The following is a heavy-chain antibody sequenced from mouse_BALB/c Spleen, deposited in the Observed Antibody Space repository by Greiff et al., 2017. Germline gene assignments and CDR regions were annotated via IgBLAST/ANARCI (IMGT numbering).Heavy chain of an antibody. J-gene: IGHJ2*01. V-gene: IGHV14-3*02. Sequence: VQLQQSGAELVKPGASVKLSCTASGFNIKDTYMHWVKQRPEQGLEWIGRIDPANGNTKYDPKFQGKATITADTSSNTAYLQLSSLTSEDTAVYSCARGYYRYEGGFDYGGQGTTLTVSS. D-gene: IGHD2-14*01. CDR3: ARGYYRYEGGFDY. CDR2: IDPANGNT. CDR1: GFNIKDTY.